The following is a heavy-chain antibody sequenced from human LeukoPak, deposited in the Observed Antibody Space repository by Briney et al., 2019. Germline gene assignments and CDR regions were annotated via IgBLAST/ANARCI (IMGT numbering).Heavy chain of an antibody. D-gene: IGHD6-13*01. J-gene: IGHJ6*02. CDR2: ISSSGSTI. CDR3: ARAGNLNYYYGMDV. Sequence: GGSLRLSCAASGFTFSDYYMSWVRPAPGKGLEWVSYISSSGSTIYYADSVKGRFTISRDNAKNSLYLQMNSLRAEDTAVYYCARAGNLNYYYGMDVWGQGTTVTVSS. CDR1: GFTFSDYY. V-gene: IGHV3-11*01.